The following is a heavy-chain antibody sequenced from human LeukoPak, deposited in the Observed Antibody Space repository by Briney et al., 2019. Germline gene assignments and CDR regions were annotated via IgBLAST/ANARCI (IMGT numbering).Heavy chain of an antibody. CDR2: ISSSSSTI. J-gene: IGHJ4*02. CDR1: GFTFSSSS. V-gene: IGHV3-48*02. Sequence: GGSLRLSCAASGFTFSSSSMNWVRQAPEKGLEWVSYISSSSSTIHYAESVKGRFTISRDNAKNSLYLQMNSLRDEDTAVYYCAREMAHYFDSSGYSFWGQGTLVTVSS. CDR3: AREMAHYFDSSGYSF. D-gene: IGHD3-22*01.